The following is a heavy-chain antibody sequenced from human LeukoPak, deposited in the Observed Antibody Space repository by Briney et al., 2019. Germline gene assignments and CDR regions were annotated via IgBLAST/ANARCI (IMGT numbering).Heavy chain of an antibody. D-gene: IGHD2-2*03. Sequence: GGSLRLSCAASGFTFSSYSMNWVRQAPGKGLEWVSYISSSSSTIYYADSVKGRFTISRDNAKNSLYLQMNSLRAEDTAVYYCTRDRAGYSSSSDAFDIWGQGTRVTVSS. CDR2: ISSSSSTI. CDR3: TRDRAGYSSSSDAFDI. J-gene: IGHJ3*02. CDR1: GFTFSSYS. V-gene: IGHV3-48*04.